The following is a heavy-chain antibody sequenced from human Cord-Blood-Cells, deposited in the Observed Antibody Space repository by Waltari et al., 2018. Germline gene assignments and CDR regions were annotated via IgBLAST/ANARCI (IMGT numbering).Heavy chain of an antibody. D-gene: IGHD5-12*01. J-gene: IGHJ4*02. CDR1: GFTVSSHY. V-gene: IGHV3-53*01. Sequence: EVQLVESGGGLIQPGGSLRLSCAASGFTVSSHYMRWVRQAPGKGLEWVSVIYSGGSTYYADSVKGRFTISRDNSKNTLYLQMNSLRAEDTAVYYCARLDVVATTGFDYWGQGTLVTVSS. CDR3: ARLDVVATTGFDY. CDR2: IYSGGST.